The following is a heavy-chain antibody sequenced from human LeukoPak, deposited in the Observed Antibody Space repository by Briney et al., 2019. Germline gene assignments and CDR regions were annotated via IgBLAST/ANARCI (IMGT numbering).Heavy chain of an antibody. V-gene: IGHV3-15*01. CDR2: IKSKTDGGTT. Sequence: PGGSLRLSCVASGFSYSTSWMSWVRQAPGKGLEWVGRIKSKTDGGTTDYAAPVKGRFTISRDDSKNTLYLQMNSLKTEDTAVYYCTTAHDILVSGWFDPWGQGTLVTVSS. J-gene: IGHJ5*02. CDR1: GFSYSTSW. CDR3: TTAHDILVSGWFDP. D-gene: IGHD3-9*01.